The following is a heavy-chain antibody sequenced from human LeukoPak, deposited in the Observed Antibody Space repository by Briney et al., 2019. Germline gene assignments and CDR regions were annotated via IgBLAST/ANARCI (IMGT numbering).Heavy chain of an antibody. CDR2: ISGSGGNT. CDR3: AKDASPHQVAVVAETYCFDP. Sequence: GGSLRLSCAASGFTVSSNYMSWVRQAPGKGLEWVSVISGSGGNTYYADSVKGRFTISRDNSKTTLYLQMNSLRAEDTAIYYCAKDASPHQVAVVAETYCFDPWGQGTLVTVSS. V-gene: IGHV3-23*01. J-gene: IGHJ5*02. D-gene: IGHD2-15*01. CDR1: GFTVSSNY.